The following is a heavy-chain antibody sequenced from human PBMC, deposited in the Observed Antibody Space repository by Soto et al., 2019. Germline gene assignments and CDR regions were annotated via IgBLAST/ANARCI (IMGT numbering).Heavy chain of an antibody. Sequence: EAQLVESGGGLVQPGGSLRLSCVGTGFRFSIYWMNWVRQAPGKGLVWVSRVNSDGITTTYADSVRGRFTVSRDNANNTLYLEMNNLRAEDTAVYYCTRDAYSSVAYYGMDVWGQGTTVTVSS. J-gene: IGHJ6*02. CDR1: GFRFSIYW. V-gene: IGHV3-74*01. D-gene: IGHD6-25*01. CDR3: TRDAYSSVAYYGMDV. CDR2: VNSDGITT.